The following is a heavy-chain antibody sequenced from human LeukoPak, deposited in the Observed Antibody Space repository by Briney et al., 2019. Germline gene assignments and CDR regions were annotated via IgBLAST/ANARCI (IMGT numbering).Heavy chain of an antibody. D-gene: IGHD6-19*01. J-gene: IGHJ4*02. V-gene: IGHV3-30*18. CDR1: GFTVSSSY. CDR2: ISYDGSNK. Sequence: GGSLRLSCAASGFTVSSSYMSWVRQAPGKGLEWVAVISYDGSNKYYADSVKGRFTISRDNSKNTLYLQMNSLRAEDTAVYYCANIAVAVGRYFDYWGQGTLVTVSS. CDR3: ANIAVAVGRYFDY.